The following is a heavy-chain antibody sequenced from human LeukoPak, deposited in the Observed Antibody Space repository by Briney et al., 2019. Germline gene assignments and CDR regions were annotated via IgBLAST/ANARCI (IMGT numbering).Heavy chain of an antibody. CDR3: ARDRIVGATGLYAFDI. CDR1: GGTFSSYA. CDR2: IIPILGIA. D-gene: IGHD1-26*01. Sequence: SVKVSCKASGGTFSSYAISWVRQAPGQGLEWMGRIIPILGIANYAQKFQGRVTITADKSTSTAYKELSSLRSEDTAVYYCARDRIVGATGLYAFDIWGQGTMVTVSS. J-gene: IGHJ3*02. V-gene: IGHV1-69*04.